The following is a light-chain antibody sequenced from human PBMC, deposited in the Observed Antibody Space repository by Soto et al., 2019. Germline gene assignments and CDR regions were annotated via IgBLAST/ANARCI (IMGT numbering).Light chain of an antibody. CDR1: SSNIGAGYD. J-gene: IGLJ2*01. V-gene: IGLV1-40*01. CDR2: GNS. Sequence: QSVLTQPPSVSGAPGQRVTISCTGSSSNIGAGYDVHWYQQVPGTAPKLLICGNSNRTSGVPDRFSGSKSGTSASLAITGLQAEDEANYYGQSYDSSLSGAVGFGGGTQLTVL. CDR3: QSYDSSLSGAVG.